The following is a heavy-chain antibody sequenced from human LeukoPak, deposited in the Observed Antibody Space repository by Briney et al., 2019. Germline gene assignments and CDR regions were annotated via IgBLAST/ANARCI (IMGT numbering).Heavy chain of an antibody. CDR2: IYYSGST. J-gene: IGHJ4*02. CDR3: ARERVRGYSGYDSQLNYFDY. Sequence: PSETLSRTCTVSGGSISSYYWSWIRQPPGKGLEWIGYIYYSGSTNYNPSLKSRVTISVDTSKNQFSLKLSSVTAADTAVYYCARERVRGYSGYDSQLNYFDYWGQGTLVTVSS. CDR1: GGSISSYY. D-gene: IGHD5-12*01. V-gene: IGHV4-59*01.